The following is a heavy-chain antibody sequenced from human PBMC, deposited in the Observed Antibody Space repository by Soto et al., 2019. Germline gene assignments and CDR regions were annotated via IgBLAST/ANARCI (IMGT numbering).Heavy chain of an antibody. CDR2: IYPGDSDT. D-gene: IGHD2-15*01. CDR1: GYSFTSYW. CDR3: ARHRELVVAATGGWFDP. Sequence: PGESLKISCKGSGYSFTSYWIGWVRQMPGKGLEWMGNIYPGDSDTRYSPSFQGQVTFSADKSISTAYLQWSSLKASDTAMYYCARHRELVVAATGGWFDPWGQGTLVTVSS. V-gene: IGHV5-51*01. J-gene: IGHJ5*02.